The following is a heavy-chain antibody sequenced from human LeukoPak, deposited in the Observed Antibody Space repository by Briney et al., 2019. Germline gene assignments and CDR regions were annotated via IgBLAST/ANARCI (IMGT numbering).Heavy chain of an antibody. V-gene: IGHV3-30*18. CDR2: ISYDGSNK. Sequence: GGSLRLSCAASGFTFSSYGMHWVRQAPGKGLEWVAVISYDGSNKYYADSVKGRFTISRDNSKNTLYLQMNSLRAEDTAVYYCAKDLTFDYWGQGTLVTASS. CDR3: AKDLTFDY. CDR1: GFTFSSYG. J-gene: IGHJ4*02.